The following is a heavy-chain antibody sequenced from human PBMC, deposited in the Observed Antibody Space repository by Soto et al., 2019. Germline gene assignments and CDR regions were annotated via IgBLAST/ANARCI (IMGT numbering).Heavy chain of an antibody. V-gene: IGHV3-23*01. CDR3: AKSRTDNVRSSYYDSSGSNWFDP. Sequence: GGSLRLSCVASGFTFSSYAMSWVRQAPGKGLEWVSAISGSGGSTYYADSVKGRFTISRDNSKNALYLQMNSLGAEATTVYDCAKSRTDNVRSSYYDSSGSNWFDPWGQGTLVTVSS. D-gene: IGHD3-22*01. CDR1: GFTFSSYA. J-gene: IGHJ5*02. CDR2: ISGSGGST.